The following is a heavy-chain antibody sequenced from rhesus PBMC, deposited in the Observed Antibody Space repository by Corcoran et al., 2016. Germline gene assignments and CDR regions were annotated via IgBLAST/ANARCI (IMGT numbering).Heavy chain of an antibody. Sequence: QVQLQESGPAVVKPSETLSLTCAVSGGSISSSNWWSWIRQSPGKGLEWIGGIYGSGGSTEYNPSLKSLVTISKDTSKNQFSLKLSSVTAADTAVYYCARAPGMAAATQYWGQGVLVTVSS. D-gene: IGHD6-25*01. CDR3: ARAPGMAAATQY. V-gene: IGHV4-93*01. CDR2: IYGSGGST. J-gene: IGHJ4*01. CDR1: GGSISSSNW.